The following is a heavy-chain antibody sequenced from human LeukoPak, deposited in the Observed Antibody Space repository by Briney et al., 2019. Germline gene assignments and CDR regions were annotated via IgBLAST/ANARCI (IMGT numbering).Heavy chain of an antibody. CDR3: AKGRYGVPRYHLDY. D-gene: IGHD2-2*01. Sequence: TGGSLRLSCTASGFTFSSYAMSWVRQAPGKGLEWVSAISDSGDSTYYADSVKGQFTISRDNSKNTLFLQMNSLRAEDTAVYYCAKGRYGVPRYHLDYWGQGTLVTVSS. V-gene: IGHV3-23*01. CDR2: ISDSGDST. J-gene: IGHJ4*02. CDR1: GFTFSSYA.